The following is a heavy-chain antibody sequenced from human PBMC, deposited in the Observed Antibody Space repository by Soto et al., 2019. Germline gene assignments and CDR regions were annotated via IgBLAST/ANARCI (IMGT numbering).Heavy chain of an antibody. D-gene: IGHD2-21*02. CDR1: GGSFSSYA. CDR2: IIPIFGTA. J-gene: IGHJ6*02. Sequence: SVKVSCKASGGSFSSYAISWVRQAPGQGLEWMGGIIPIFGTANCAQKLQGRVTITADESTSTANMELSSLRSEDTAVYYCARTRRGEVGTPYYGMDVWGPGTTVTVSS. CDR3: ARTRRGEVGTPYYGMDV. V-gene: IGHV1-69*13.